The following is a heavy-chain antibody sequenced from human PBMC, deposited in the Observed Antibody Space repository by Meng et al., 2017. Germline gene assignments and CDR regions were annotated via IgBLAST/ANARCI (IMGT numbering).Heavy chain of an antibody. Sequence: VKYGCELRKPGALVKVSGNASGYTLTSYAINWLRQAPGQGLQWMGWIDTKTGNPTYVPGFTGRLVFSLDTSVSTAYLQISGLKADDTAVYYCTRDGYSDCSRTSCFDSWGQGTLVTVSS. D-gene: IGHD2-2*01. CDR2: IDTKTGNP. J-gene: IGHJ4*02. CDR1: GYTLTSYA. CDR3: TRDGYSDCSRTSCFDS. V-gene: IGHV7-4-1*02.